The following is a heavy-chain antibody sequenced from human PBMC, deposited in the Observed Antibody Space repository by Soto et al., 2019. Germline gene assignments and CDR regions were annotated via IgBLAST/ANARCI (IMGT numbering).Heavy chain of an antibody. J-gene: IGHJ4*02. CDR3: AREIAAAGTGFDY. V-gene: IGHV1-69*13. Sequence: SVKVSCKASGCTFSSYAISCVRQAPGQGLEWMGGIIPIFGTANYAQKFQGRVTITADESTSTAYMELSSLRSEDTAVYYCAREIAAAGTGFDYWGQGTLVTVSS. D-gene: IGHD6-13*01. CDR2: IIPIFGTA. CDR1: GCTFSSYA.